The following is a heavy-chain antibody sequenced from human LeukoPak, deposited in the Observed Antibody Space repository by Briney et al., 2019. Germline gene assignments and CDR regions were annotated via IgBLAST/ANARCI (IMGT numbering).Heavy chain of an antibody. D-gene: IGHD1-26*01. J-gene: IGHJ6*03. CDR1: EFILSSYW. CDR3: ARAYSERYGLGYYYMDV. CDR2: INPDASER. V-gene: IGHV3-7*01. Sequence: GGSLRLSCEVSEFILSSYWMSWVRQAPGKGLEWVANINPDASERNCADSLKGRFTISRDNAKNSLYLQMNSLRVEDTAVYYCARAYSERYGLGYYYMDVWGKGTTVTVSS.